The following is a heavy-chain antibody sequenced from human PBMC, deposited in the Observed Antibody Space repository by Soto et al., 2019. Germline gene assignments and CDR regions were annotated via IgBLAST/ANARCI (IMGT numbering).Heavy chain of an antibody. CDR2: IYYSGST. CDR3: ARVRDNFWSGYFIDY. V-gene: IGHV4-30-4*01. D-gene: IGHD3-3*01. CDR1: GGSISSGDYY. Sequence: SETLSLTCTVSGGSISSGDYYWSWIRHPPGKGLEWIGYIYYSGSTYYNPSLKSRVTISVDTSKNQFSLKLSSVTAADTAVYYCARVRDNFWSGYFIDYWGQGTLVTVSS. J-gene: IGHJ4*02.